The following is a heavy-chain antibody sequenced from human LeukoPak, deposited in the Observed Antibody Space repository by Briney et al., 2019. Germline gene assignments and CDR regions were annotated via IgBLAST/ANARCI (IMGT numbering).Heavy chain of an antibody. CDR3: ANQYYYDSSGYYQD. CDR2: ISSGSSYI. CDR1: GFTFSSYS. Sequence: PGGSLRLSCAASGFTFSSYSMNWVRQAPGKGLELVSSISSGSSYIYYADSVKGRFTISRDNAKNSLYLQMNSLRAEDTAVYYCANQYYYDSSGYYQDWGQGTLVTVSS. D-gene: IGHD3-22*01. J-gene: IGHJ4*02. V-gene: IGHV3-21*04.